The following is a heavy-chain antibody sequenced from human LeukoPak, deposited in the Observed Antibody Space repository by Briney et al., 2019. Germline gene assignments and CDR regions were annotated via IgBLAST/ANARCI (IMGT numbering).Heavy chain of an antibody. V-gene: IGHV3-23*01. CDR2: ISGSGGST. J-gene: IGHJ4*02. Sequence: GGSLRLSXAASGFTFSSYAMSWVRQAPGKGLEWVSAISGSGGSTYYADSVKGRFTISRDNSKNTLYLQMNSLRAEDTAVYYCAKAGDYYDSSGYYPSFDYWGQGTLVTVSS. D-gene: IGHD3-22*01. CDR3: AKAGDYYDSSGYYPSFDY. CDR1: GFTFSSYA.